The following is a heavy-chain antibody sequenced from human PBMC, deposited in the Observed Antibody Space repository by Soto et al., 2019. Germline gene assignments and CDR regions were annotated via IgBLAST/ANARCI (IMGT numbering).Heavy chain of an antibody. CDR1: GFTFSSYG. CDR3: ARETYYDILTGPRAFDI. CDR2: INPSGGST. J-gene: IGHJ3*02. D-gene: IGHD3-9*01. V-gene: IGHV1-46*03. Sequence: GGSLRLSCAASGFTFSSYGMHWVRQAPGQGLEWMGIINPSGGSTSYAQKFQGRVTMTRDTSTSTVYMELSSLRSEDTAVYYCARETYYDILTGPRAFDIWGQGTMVTVSS.